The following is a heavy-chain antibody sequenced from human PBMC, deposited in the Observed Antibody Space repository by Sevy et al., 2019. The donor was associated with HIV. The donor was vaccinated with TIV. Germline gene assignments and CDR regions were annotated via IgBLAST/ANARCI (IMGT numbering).Heavy chain of an antibody. J-gene: IGHJ4*02. CDR3: AKFIAAAGNYFDY. CDR2: ISGSGGST. CDR1: GFTFSSYA. V-gene: IGHV3-23*01. D-gene: IGHD6-13*01. Sequence: GGCLRLSCAASGFTFSSYAMSWVRQAPGKGLEWVSAISGSGGSTYYADSVKGRFTISRDNSKNTLDLHMNSLRAEDTAVYYCAKFIAAAGNYFDYWGQGTLVTVSS.